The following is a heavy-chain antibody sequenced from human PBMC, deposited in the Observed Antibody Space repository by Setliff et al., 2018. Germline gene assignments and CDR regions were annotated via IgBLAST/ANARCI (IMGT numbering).Heavy chain of an antibody. CDR2: IDSDSRSI. CDR1: GFTFSSFA. CDR3: ARDPSPGGQLLPDL. D-gene: IGHD3-10*01. V-gene: IGHV3-74*01. Sequence: GGSLRLSCAASGFTFSSFAMTWVRQAPGRGLQWVSRIDSDSRSISYADSVKGRFSISRDNRKNTVYLQMNSVRADDTALYYCARDPSPGGQLLPDLWGQGALVTVSS. J-gene: IGHJ5*02.